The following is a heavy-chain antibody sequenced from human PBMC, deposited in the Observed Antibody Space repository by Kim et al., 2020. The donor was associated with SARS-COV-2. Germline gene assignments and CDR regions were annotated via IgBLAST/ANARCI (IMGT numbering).Heavy chain of an antibody. CDR1: GGSISSGSYY. J-gene: IGHJ4*02. Sequence: SETLSLTCTASGGSISSGSYYWGWIRQPPGKGLEWIGSIYYSGSTYYNPSLKSRVAISVDTSKNQFSLKLSSVTAADTAVYYCARLPLCISGYDYCYFDYWGQGTLVTVSS. CDR3: ARLPLCISGYDYCYFDY. CDR2: IYYSGST. V-gene: IGHV4-39*01. D-gene: IGHD5-12*01.